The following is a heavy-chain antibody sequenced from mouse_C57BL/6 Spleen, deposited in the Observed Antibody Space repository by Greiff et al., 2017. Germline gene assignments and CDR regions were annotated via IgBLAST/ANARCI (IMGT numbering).Heavy chain of an antibody. D-gene: IGHD1-1*02. Sequence: EVQLQQSGPELVKPGASVKISCKASGYTFTDYYMNWVKQSHGKSLEWIGDINPNNGGTSYNQKFKGKATLPVDKSSSTAYMELRSLTSEDSVVYYCSRWRGSYGAMDYWGQGTSGTVSS. J-gene: IGHJ4*01. CDR2: INPNNGGT. CDR1: GYTFTDYY. V-gene: IGHV1-26*01. CDR3: SRWRGSYGAMDY.